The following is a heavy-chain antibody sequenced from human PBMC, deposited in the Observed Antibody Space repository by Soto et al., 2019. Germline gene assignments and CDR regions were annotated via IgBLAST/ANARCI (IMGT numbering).Heavy chain of an antibody. CDR3: AKVLSSGSYSGALEY. Sequence: LRLSCVASGSSITSFAMSWVRQAPGKGLEWASAISASGGSTYADSVKGRFTISRDNSKNTLYLQMNSLRVEDTAVYYCAKVLSSGSYSGALEYWGQGALVTVSS. CDR1: GSSITSFA. D-gene: IGHD1-26*01. V-gene: IGHV3-23*01. J-gene: IGHJ4*02. CDR2: ISASGGST.